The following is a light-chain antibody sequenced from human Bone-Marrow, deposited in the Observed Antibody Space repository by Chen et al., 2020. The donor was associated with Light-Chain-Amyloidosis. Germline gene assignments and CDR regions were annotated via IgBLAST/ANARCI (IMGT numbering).Light chain of an antibody. CDR3: SSYAGTYTWV. CDR2: DVN. V-gene: IGLV2-11*01. CDR1: SSDFGAYTY. J-gene: IGLJ3*02. Sequence: QSALTQPRSVSGSLGRSVTISCTGTSSDFGAYTYVSWYQQHPGKAPKLIIYDVNKRPSGVPDRFSGSQSGSTASLTISRLQADDESDYFCSSYAGTYTWVFGGGTKLTVL.